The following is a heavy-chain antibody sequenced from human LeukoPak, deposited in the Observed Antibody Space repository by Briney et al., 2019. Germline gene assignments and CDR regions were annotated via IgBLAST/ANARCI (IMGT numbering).Heavy chain of an antibody. CDR1: GDSISSNKW. CDR3: ARDSGWHSDS. D-gene: IGHD6-19*01. CDR2: VYRSGTA. J-gene: IGHJ5*01. V-gene: IGHV4-4*02. Sequence: SETLSLTCAGSGDSISSNKWWDWVRQAPGKGLEWIGEVYRSGTANYNPSLKNRVTISVDKSKNQFSLNLRSVTAADTAVYYCARDSGWHSDSWGQGTLVTVSS.